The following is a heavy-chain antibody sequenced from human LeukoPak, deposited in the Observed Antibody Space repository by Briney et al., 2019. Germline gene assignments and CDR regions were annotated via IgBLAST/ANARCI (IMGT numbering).Heavy chain of an antibody. V-gene: IGHV5-51*01. CDR2: IYPGDSDT. CDR1: GYSFTSYW. J-gene: IGHJ5*02. D-gene: IGHD3-22*01. Sequence: KFGESLQFSCKGSGYSFTSYWGGCVRQMPGKGLEWMGIIYPGDSDTRYSPSFQGQVTISADKSISTAYLQWSSLKASDTAMYCCAKHHDSSINPFEPRGRGTLVTVSS. CDR3: AKHHDSSINPFEP.